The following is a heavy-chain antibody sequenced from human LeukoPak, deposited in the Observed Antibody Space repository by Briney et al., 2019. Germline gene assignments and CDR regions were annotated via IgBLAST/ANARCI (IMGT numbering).Heavy chain of an antibody. CDR3: ARRGKNWLPFDY. CDR2: ISDSGGST. CDR1: GFTFSSYP. V-gene: IGHV3-23*01. J-gene: IGHJ4*02. Sequence: PGGSLRLSCAASGFTFSSYPVSWVRQAPGKGLEWVSDISDSGGSTYYADSVKGRFTISRDNSKNTLYLQMNSLRAEDTAVYYCARRGKNWLPFDYWGQGTLVTVSS. D-gene: IGHD3-9*01.